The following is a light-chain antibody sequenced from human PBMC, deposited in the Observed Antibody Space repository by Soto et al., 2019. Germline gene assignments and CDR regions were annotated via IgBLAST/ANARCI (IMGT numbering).Light chain of an antibody. Sequence: EIVMTQSPATLSVSTGERATLSCRASQSVSNNLAWYQQKPGQAPRLLIYGASTRATGIPARFSGSGSGTEFTLTISRLQSEDFAVYYCQQYNNWPLTFGGGTKVEIK. V-gene: IGKV3-15*01. CDR1: QSVSNN. CDR2: GAS. CDR3: QQYNNWPLT. J-gene: IGKJ4*01.